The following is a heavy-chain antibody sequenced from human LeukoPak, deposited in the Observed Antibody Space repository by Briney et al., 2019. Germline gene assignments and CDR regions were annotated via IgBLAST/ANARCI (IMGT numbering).Heavy chain of an antibody. CDR2: ISAYNGNT. CDR1: GYTFTSYG. CDR3: ARERGQVNRGYSYALAWFDP. D-gene: IGHD5-18*01. Sequence: GASVKVSCKASGYTFTSYGISWVRQAPGQGLEWMGWISAYNGNTNYAQKLQGRVTMTTDTSTSTAYMELRSLRSDDTAVYYCARERGQVNRGYSYALAWFDPWGQGTLVTVSS. V-gene: IGHV1-18*01. J-gene: IGHJ5*02.